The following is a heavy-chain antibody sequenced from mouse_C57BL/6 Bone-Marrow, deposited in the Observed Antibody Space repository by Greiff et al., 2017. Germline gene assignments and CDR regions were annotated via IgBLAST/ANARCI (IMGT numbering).Heavy chain of an antibody. CDR1: GYTFTSYG. CDR3: ARRGNWVAY. Sequence: VQLQQSGAELARPGASVKLSCKASGYTFTSYGISWVKQRTGQGLEWIGEIYPRSGNTYYNEKFKGKATLTADKSSSTAYMELRSLTSEDSAVYFCARRGNWVAYWGQGTLVTVSA. V-gene: IGHV1-81*01. CDR2: IYPRSGNT. J-gene: IGHJ3*01.